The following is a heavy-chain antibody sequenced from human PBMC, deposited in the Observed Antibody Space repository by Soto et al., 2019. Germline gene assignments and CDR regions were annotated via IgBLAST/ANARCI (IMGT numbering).Heavy chain of an antibody. V-gene: IGHV3-21*01. J-gene: IGHJ4*02. CDR3: ARDQPGYSSGYGLGY. CDR2: ISSSSSYI. Sequence: EVQLVESGGGLVKPGGSLRLSCAASGFTFSSYSMNWVRQAPGKGLEWVSSISSSSSYIYYADSVKGRFTISRDNAKNTLYMQMKSLRAEDTAVYYCARDQPGYSSGYGLGYWGQGTVVTVPS. CDR1: GFTFSSYS. D-gene: IGHD5-18*01.